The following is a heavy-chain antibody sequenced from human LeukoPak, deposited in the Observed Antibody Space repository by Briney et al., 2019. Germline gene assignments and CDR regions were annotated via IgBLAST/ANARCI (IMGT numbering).Heavy chain of an antibody. CDR2: ISGSGEKT. CDR1: GFPFDTYA. CDR3: SNSPPTYGDLDY. D-gene: IGHD2/OR15-2a*01. V-gene: IGHV3-23*01. Sequence: GGSLRLSCEASGFPFDTYAMSWVRQAPGRGLEWVSAISGSGEKTYYADSVEGRFTISRDNSKNTLSLQMTSLRVEDTAVYCCSNSPPTYGDLDYWGQGTLVTVSS. J-gene: IGHJ4*02.